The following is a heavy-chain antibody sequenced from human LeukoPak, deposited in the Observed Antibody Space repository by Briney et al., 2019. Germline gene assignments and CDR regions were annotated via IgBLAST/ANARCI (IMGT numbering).Heavy chain of an antibody. CDR2: INHSGST. CDR1: GGSFSGFY. CDR3: ATLGEYYDTSGYYYN. D-gene: IGHD3-22*01. J-gene: IGHJ4*02. V-gene: IGHV4-34*01. Sequence: NASETLSLTCAVYGGSFSGFYWSWIRQPPGKGLEWIGEINHSGSTYYNPSLQSRVTISVDTSKKQFSLKVTSVTAADTAVYYCATLGEYYDTSGYYYNWGQGTLVTVSS.